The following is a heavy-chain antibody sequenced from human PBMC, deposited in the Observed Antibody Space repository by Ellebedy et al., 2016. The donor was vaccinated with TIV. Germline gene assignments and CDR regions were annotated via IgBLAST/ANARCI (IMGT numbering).Heavy chain of an antibody. Sequence: GESLKISCAASGFTFSNYAMSWVRQAPGKGLEWVSAISRSGGSTYYAGSVKGRFTSSRDNSKDTLYLKMNSLRAEDTAVYYCANVYSSTWADSWGQGTLVTVSS. J-gene: IGHJ4*02. V-gene: IGHV3-23*01. CDR3: ANVYSSTWADS. D-gene: IGHD6-13*01. CDR2: ISRSGGST. CDR1: GFTFSNYA.